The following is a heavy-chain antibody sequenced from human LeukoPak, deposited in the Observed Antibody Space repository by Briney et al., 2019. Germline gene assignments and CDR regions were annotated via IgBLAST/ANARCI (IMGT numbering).Heavy chain of an antibody. Sequence: PGGSLRLSCAASGFTFSSYSMNWVSQAPGKVLEWLSSLSSSSSYLYYADSVKGRFTISRDNAKTSLYLQMNSLRAEDTAVYYCAGQRWLDGAYYFDYWGQGTLVTVSS. CDR2: LSSSSSYL. D-gene: IGHD6-19*01. J-gene: IGHJ4*02. V-gene: IGHV3-21*01. CDR1: GFTFSSYS. CDR3: AGQRWLDGAYYFDY.